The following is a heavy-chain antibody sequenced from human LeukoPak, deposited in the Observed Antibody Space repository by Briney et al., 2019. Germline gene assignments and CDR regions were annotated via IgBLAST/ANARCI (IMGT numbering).Heavy chain of an antibody. Sequence: PSETLSLTCTVSGGSISSGGYYWSWIRQHPGKGLEWIGYIYYSGSTNYNPSLKSRVTISVDTSKNQFSLKLSSVTAADTAVYYCARAFSPEWLDPIAGYYFDYWGQGTLVTVSS. CDR3: ARAFSPEWLDPIAGYYFDY. V-gene: IGHV4-61*08. D-gene: IGHD3-3*01. CDR1: GGSISSGGYY. CDR2: IYYSGST. J-gene: IGHJ4*02.